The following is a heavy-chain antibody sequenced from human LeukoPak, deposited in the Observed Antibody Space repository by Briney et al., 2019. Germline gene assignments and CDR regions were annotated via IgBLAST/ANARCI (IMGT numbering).Heavy chain of an antibody. CDR1: GYTFTSYG. Sequence: GASVKVSCKASGYTFTSYGISWVRQAPGQGLEWMGWINPNSGGTNYAQKFQGRVTMTRDTSISTAYMELSRLRSDDTAVYYCARDWATVTTSDYWGQGTLVTVSS. J-gene: IGHJ4*02. D-gene: IGHD4-17*01. CDR3: ARDWATVTTSDY. CDR2: INPNSGGT. V-gene: IGHV1-2*02.